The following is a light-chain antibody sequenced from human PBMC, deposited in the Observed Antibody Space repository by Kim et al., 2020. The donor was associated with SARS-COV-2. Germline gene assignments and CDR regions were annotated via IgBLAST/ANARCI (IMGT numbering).Light chain of an antibody. CDR2: DTS. CDR1: QPVTTY. V-gene: IGKV3-11*01. CDR3: QQRDDWPPVYT. J-gene: IGKJ2*01. Sequence: SPGERATLSCRASQPVTTYLAWYQQKPGQAPRLLIYDTSNRASGIPARFSGSGSGTDFTLTISSLEPEDFAVYYCQQRDDWPPVYTFGQGTKLEI.